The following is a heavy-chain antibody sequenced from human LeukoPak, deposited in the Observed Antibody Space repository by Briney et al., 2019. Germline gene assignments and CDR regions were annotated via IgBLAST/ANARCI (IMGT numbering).Heavy chain of an antibody. D-gene: IGHD6-19*01. CDR3: ARAYKDRSLAGKKEFFQH. J-gene: IGHJ1*01. CDR1: GASITSHPW. V-gene: IGHV4-4*02. Sequence: SGTLSLTCAVSGASITSHPWNWVRQPPGKGLEWIGEMYNSGTGTYKPSLRSRVTMFFDESKNHFSLKLNSVTAADTAVYYCARAYKDRSLAGKKEFFQHWGQGTLVTVSS. CDR2: MYNSGTG.